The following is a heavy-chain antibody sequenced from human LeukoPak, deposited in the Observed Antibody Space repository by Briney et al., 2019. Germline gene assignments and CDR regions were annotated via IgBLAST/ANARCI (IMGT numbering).Heavy chain of an antibody. D-gene: IGHD5-12*01. CDR3: AGASGSTALGAFDI. CDR2: IIPILGIA. Sequence: SVKVSCKASGGTFSSYAISWVRQAPGQGLEWMGRIIPILGIANYAQKFQGRVTITADKSASTAYMELSSLRSEDTAVYYCAGASGSTALGAFDIWGQGTMVTVSS. CDR1: GGTFSSYA. J-gene: IGHJ3*02. V-gene: IGHV1-69*04.